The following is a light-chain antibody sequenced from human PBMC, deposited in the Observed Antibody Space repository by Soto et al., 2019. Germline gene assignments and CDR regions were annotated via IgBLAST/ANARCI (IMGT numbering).Light chain of an antibody. Sequence: DLVMTQSPLSLPVTPGEPASISCRSSQSLLHSNGYNYLDWYLQKPGQSPQLLIYLGSNRASGVLDRFSGSGSGTDFTLKISRVEAEDVGLYYCVQSLQTPPYTFGQGTKLDIK. CDR3: VQSLQTPPYT. J-gene: IGKJ2*01. V-gene: IGKV2-28*01. CDR2: LGS. CDR1: QSLLHSNGYNY.